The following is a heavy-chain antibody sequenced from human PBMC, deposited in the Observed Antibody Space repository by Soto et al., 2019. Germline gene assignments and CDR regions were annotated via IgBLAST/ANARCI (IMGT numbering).Heavy chain of an antibody. J-gene: IGHJ5*02. CDR1: GFSLTTDRVG. CDR3: AHAYGGRSLS. Sequence: QITLKESGPTLVKPTQTLTLTCTFSGFSLTTDRVGVGWIRQPPGEALEWLAVIYWDDSKTYRPSLESRLTITQDTSKNQVALTMTNMDPLDTATYYCAHAYGGRSLSWGQGTLVTVSS. CDR2: IYWDDSK. D-gene: IGHD1-26*01. V-gene: IGHV2-5*02.